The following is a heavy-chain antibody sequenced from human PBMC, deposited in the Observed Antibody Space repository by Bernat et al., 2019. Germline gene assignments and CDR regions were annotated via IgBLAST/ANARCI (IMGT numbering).Heavy chain of an antibody. CDR3: ARRTVGAYDY. CDR2: INAGTGNT. Sequence: YTFTSYAIHWLRQAPGHRLELMGLINAGTGNTEYSQKFQGRVTITRYASASTAYMELSSLRSEDTAVYYCARRTVGAYDYWGQG. V-gene: IGHV1-3*01. CDR1: YTFTSYA. D-gene: IGHD1-26*01. J-gene: IGHJ4*02.